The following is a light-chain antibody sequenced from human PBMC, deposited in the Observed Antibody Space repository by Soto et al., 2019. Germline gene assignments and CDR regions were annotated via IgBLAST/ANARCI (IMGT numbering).Light chain of an antibody. CDR1: SSDVGGHNY. CDR2: EVI. CDR3: SSYAGTNNYVV. Sequence: QSALTQPPSASGSPGQSVTISCTGTSSDVGGHNYVSWYQQHPGKAPELMIYEVIKRPSGVPDRLPGSKSGNAASLTVSGLQAEDEADYFCSSYAGTNNYVVFGGGTKLPVL. J-gene: IGLJ2*01. V-gene: IGLV2-8*01.